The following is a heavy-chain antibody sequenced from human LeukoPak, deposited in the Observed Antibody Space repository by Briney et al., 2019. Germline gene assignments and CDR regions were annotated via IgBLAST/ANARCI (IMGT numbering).Heavy chain of an antibody. Sequence: SQTLSLTCTVSGGSISSGGYYWSWIRQHPGKGLEWIGYIYYSGSTYYNPSLKSRVTISVDTSKNQFSLKLSSVTAADTAVYYCAREGILGYCSSTSCYRIDYGMDVWGQGTTVTVSS. CDR3: AREGILGYCSSTSCYRIDYGMDV. CDR1: GGSISSGGYY. V-gene: IGHV4-31*03. J-gene: IGHJ6*02. CDR2: IYYSGST. D-gene: IGHD2-2*02.